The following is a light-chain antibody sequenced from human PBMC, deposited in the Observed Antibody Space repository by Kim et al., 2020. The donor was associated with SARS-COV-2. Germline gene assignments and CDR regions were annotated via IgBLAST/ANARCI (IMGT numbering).Light chain of an antibody. Sequence: EIVLTQSPGTLSLSPGERATLSCRASQSVSSSYLAWYQQKPGQAPRLLIYGASSRATGIPDRFSGSGSGTDFTLTISRLEPEDFAVYYCHQYGSSPRTFGQGTKLDI. CDR2: GAS. J-gene: IGKJ2*01. CDR3: HQYGSSPRT. CDR1: QSVSSSY. V-gene: IGKV3-20*01.